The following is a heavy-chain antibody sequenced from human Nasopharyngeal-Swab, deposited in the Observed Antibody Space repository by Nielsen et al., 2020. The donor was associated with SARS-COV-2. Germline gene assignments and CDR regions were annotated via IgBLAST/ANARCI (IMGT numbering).Heavy chain of an antibody. J-gene: IGHJ4*02. Sequence: ESLKIYCAASGFPFSSYSMNWVRQAPGKGLEWVSSISSSSSYIYYADSVKGRFTISRDNAKNSLYLQMNSLRAEDTAVYYCARLGWIAAAGTGKADWGQGTLVTVSS. CDR1: GFPFSSYS. D-gene: IGHD6-13*01. CDR3: ARLGWIAAAGTGKAD. V-gene: IGHV3-21*01. CDR2: ISSSSSYI.